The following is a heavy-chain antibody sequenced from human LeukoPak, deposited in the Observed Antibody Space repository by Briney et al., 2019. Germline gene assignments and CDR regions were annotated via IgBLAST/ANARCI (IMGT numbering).Heavy chain of an antibody. CDR3: AREMATMLPD. V-gene: IGHV4-34*01. Sequence: SETLSLTCAVYGGSFSVYYWSWIRQPPGKGLEWIGEINHSGSTNYNPSLKSRVTISVDTSKNQFSLKLSSVTAADTAVYYCAREMATMLPDWGQGTLVTVSS. J-gene: IGHJ4*02. D-gene: IGHD5-24*01. CDR2: INHSGST. CDR1: GGSFSVYY.